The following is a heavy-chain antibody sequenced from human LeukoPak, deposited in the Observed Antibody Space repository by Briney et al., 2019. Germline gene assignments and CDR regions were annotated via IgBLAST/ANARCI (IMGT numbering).Heavy chain of an antibody. CDR1: GYTFTGYY. D-gene: IGHD3-16*01. V-gene: IGHV1-2*06. CDR3: ARVSCVCWFVP. CDR2: INPNSGGT. J-gene: IGHJ5*02. Sequence: PGASVKVSCKASGYTFTGYYMHWVRQAPGQGLEWMGRINPNSGGTNYAQKFQGRVTMTRDTSISTAYMELSRLRSDDTPVNYCARVSCVCWFVPWGQGTLVTVSS.